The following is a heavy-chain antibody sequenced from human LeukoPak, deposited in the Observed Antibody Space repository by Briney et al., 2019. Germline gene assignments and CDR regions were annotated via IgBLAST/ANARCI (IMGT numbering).Heavy chain of an antibody. D-gene: IGHD4-17*01. CDR1: GYLLSELS. J-gene: IGHJ4*02. CDR3: TTGMANDYAGNDY. V-gene: IGHV1-24*01. CDR2: FAREVDDT. Sequence: GASVKVSCKVSGYLLSELSIHWVRQTAGKGLEWMAGFAREVDDTIYSENFQGRVTMTEDTSTDTAYMELSSLTFDDTAVHYCTTGMANDYAGNDYWGQGTLVTVSS.